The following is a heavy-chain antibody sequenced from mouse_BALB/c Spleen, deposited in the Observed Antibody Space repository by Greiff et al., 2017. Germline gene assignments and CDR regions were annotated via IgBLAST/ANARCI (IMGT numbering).Heavy chain of an antibody. CDR1: GYSITSGYY. CDR2: ISYDGSN. V-gene: IGHV3-6*02. CDR3: AREGDV. J-gene: IGHJ1*01. Sequence: EVQVVESGPGLVKPSQSLSLTCSVTGYSITSGYYWNWIRQFPGNKLEWMGYISYDGSNNYNPSLKNRISITRDTSKNQFFLKLNSVTTEDTATYYWAREGDVWGAGTTVTVSS.